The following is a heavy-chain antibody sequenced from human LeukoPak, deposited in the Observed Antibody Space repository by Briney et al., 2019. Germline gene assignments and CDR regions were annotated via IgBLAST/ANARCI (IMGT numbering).Heavy chain of an antibody. Sequence: SETLSLTCTVSGGSISTYHWSWIRQSPGKGMEWIGYIYFSGSSDYNPSLRSRVTMSVDTSKNQISLKMNSVTAADTAVYYCARELGSAFDIWGPGAMIAVSS. CDR1: GGSISTYH. D-gene: IGHD3-3*02. J-gene: IGHJ3*02. CDR2: IYFSGSS. V-gene: IGHV4-59*01. CDR3: ARELGSAFDI.